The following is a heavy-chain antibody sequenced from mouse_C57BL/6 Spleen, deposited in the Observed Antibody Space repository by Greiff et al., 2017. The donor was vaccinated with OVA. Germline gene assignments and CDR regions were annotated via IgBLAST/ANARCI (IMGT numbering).Heavy chain of an antibody. V-gene: IGHV1-69*01. CDR2: IDPSDSYT. J-gene: IGHJ2*01. Sequence: QVQLQQPGAELVMPGASVKLSCKASGYTFTSYWMHWVKQRPGQGLEWIGEIDPSDSYTNYNQKFKGKSTLTVDKSSSTANMQLSSLTSEDSAVYYCARWGTTVVDYWGQGTTLTVSS. CDR3: ARWGTTVVDY. D-gene: IGHD1-1*01. CDR1: GYTFTSYW.